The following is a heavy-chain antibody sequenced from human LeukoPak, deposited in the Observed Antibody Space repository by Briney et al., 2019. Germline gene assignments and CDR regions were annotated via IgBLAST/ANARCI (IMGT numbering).Heavy chain of an antibody. Sequence: GGSLRLSCAASGFTFSSYAMSWVRQAPGKGLEWGSAISGSGGSTFYADSVKGRFTISRDNSKNTLYLQVNSLRAEDTAVYYCAKEEYYYDSSGYENWYFDLWGRGTLVTVSS. CDR3: AKEEYYYDSSGYENWYFDL. D-gene: IGHD3-22*01. J-gene: IGHJ2*01. V-gene: IGHV3-23*01. CDR2: ISGSGGST. CDR1: GFTFSSYA.